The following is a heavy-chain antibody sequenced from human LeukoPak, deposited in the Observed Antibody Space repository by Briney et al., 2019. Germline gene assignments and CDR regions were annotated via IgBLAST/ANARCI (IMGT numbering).Heavy chain of an antibody. V-gene: IGHV3-30*18. Sequence: GGSLRLSCAASGFTFSSYGMHWVRQAPGKGLEWVAVIPYDGSNKYYADSVKGRFTISRDNSKNTLYLQMNSLRAEDTAVYYCAKDGGSSSPCFDYWGQGTLVTVSS. D-gene: IGHD6-6*01. CDR1: GFTFSSYG. CDR2: IPYDGSNK. CDR3: AKDGGSSSPCFDY. J-gene: IGHJ4*02.